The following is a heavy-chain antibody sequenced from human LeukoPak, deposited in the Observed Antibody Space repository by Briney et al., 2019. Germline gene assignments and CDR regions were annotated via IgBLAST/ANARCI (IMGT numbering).Heavy chain of an antibody. J-gene: IGHJ4*02. CDR2: ISGSGGST. CDR3: AKYRYSSSAIDY. D-gene: IGHD6-6*01. Sequence: GGSLRLSCAASGFTFSSYAMSWVRQAPGKGPECVSAISGSGGSTYYADSVKGRFTISRDNSKNTLYLQMNSLRAEDTAVYYCAKYRYSSSAIDYCGQGTLVTVSS. CDR1: GFTFSSYA. V-gene: IGHV3-23*01.